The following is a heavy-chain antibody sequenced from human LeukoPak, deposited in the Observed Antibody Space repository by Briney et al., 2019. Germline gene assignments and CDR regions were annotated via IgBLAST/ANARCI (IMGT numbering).Heavy chain of an antibody. Sequence: GGSLRLSCAASGFTLNNFAVSWVRRAPGKGLEWVSGISGDGGATKYADPVKGRFTMSRDNSKNTLYLQINSLRAEDTAVYYCARDSRRDGYNFALYWGQGTLVTVSS. CDR2: ISGDGGAT. J-gene: IGHJ4*02. CDR1: GFTLNNFA. CDR3: ARDSRRDGYNFALY. D-gene: IGHD5-24*01. V-gene: IGHV3-23*01.